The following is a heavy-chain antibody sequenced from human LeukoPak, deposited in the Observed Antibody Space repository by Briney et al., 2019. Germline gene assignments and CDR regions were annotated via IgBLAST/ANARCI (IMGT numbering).Heavy chain of an antibody. CDR1: GFTFSSYG. Sequence: GGSLRLSCAASGFTFSSYGMSWVRQAPGKGLEWVAFIRYDGSNKYYADSVKGRFTISRDNSKNTLYLQMNSLRAEDTAVYYCAKDGSWNYYYYMDVWGKGTTVTISS. J-gene: IGHJ6*03. CDR3: AKDGSWNYYYYMDV. V-gene: IGHV3-30*02. CDR2: IRYDGSNK. D-gene: IGHD6-13*01.